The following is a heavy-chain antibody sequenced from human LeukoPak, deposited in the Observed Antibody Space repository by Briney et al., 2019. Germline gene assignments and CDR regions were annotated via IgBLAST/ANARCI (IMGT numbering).Heavy chain of an antibody. J-gene: IGHJ4*02. Sequence: GGSLRLSCAASGFTFSSYAMSWVRQAPGKGLEWVSYISSSSSTIYYADSVKGRFTISRDNAKNSLYLQMNSLRAEDTAVYYCARDPYYYDSSGYPRPFDYWGQGTLVTVSS. CDR2: ISSSSSTI. CDR3: ARDPYYYDSSGYPRPFDY. V-gene: IGHV3-48*01. D-gene: IGHD3-22*01. CDR1: GFTFSSYA.